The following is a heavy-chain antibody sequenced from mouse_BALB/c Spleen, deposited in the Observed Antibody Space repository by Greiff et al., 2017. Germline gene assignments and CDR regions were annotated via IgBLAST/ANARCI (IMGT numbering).Heavy chain of an antibody. J-gene: IGHJ3*01. V-gene: IGHV2-6-2*01. D-gene: IGHD2-3*01. Sequence: VKLVESGPDLVAPSQSLSITCTVSGFSLTSYGVHWVRQPPGKGLEWLVVIWSDGSTTYNSALKSRLSISKDNSKSQVFLKMNSLQTDDTAMYYCARHGWLLRGAGTGFAYWGQGTLVTVSA. CDR3: ARHGWLLRGAGTGFAY. CDR2: IWSDGST. CDR1: GFSLTSYG.